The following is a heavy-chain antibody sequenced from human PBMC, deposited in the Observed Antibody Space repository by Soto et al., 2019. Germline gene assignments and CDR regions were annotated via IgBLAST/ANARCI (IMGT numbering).Heavy chain of an antibody. CDR3: AREQWLQPYGIDV. J-gene: IGHJ6*02. Sequence: ASVKVSCKASGYTFTSYAISWVRQAPGQGLEWMGWISAYNGNTNYAQNFQGRVTMTTDTSTSTAYMELSSLRSEDTAVYYCAREQWLQPYGIDVWGQGTTVTVSS. CDR1: GYTFTSYA. V-gene: IGHV1-18*01. CDR2: ISAYNGNT. D-gene: IGHD6-19*01.